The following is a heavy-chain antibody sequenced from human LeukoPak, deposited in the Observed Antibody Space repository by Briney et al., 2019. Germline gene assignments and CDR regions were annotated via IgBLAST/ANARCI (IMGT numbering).Heavy chain of an antibody. CDR1: GGSISSYY. D-gene: IGHD4-17*01. Sequence: SETLSLTCTVSGGSISSYYWSWIRQPPGKGLEWIGYIYYRGSTNYNPSLKSRVTISVDTSKNQFSLKLSSVTAADTAVYYCARLSTTVTHVDFWGQGTLVTVSS. V-gene: IGHV4-59*08. CDR2: IYYRGST. J-gene: IGHJ4*02. CDR3: ARLSTTVTHVDF.